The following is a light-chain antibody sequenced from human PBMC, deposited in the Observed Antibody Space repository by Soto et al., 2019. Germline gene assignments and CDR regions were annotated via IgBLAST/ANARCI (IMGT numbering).Light chain of an antibody. Sequence: QPVLTQSSSASASLGSSVKLTCTLSSGHRSYIIAWHQQQPGKAPRYLMKLEGSGSYNKGSGVPDRFSGSSSVADRYLAISNLQFEDEADYYCEAWDSTTRVFGVGTKLTVL. CDR1: SGHRSYI. CDR2: LEGSGSY. V-gene: IGLV4-60*02. CDR3: EAWDSTTRV. J-gene: IGLJ3*02.